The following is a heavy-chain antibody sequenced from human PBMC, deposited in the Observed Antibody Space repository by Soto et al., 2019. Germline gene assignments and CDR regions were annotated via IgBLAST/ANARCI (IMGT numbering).Heavy chain of an antibody. J-gene: IGHJ3*02. Sequence: PSGTLSLTCPFLCGSIPSFSCQRGSIRQPPVKGLEWIASIKYSGTTFYNPSLKSRVTLSVDTSKNQFALKLSSVTAAETAVYYCARHGITGSYYDAFDIWGQGTMVTVSS. CDR1: CGSIPSFSCQ. V-gene: IGHV4-39*01. CDR3: ARHGITGSYYDAFDI. CDR2: IKYSGTT. D-gene: IGHD1-26*01.